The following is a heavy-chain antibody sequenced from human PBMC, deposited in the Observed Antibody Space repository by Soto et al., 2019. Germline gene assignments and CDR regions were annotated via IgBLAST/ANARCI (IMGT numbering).Heavy chain of an antibody. D-gene: IGHD3-10*01. J-gene: IGHJ1*01. Sequence: GGSLRLSCASSVFSFGSYALSWVRQAPGKGLEWVSTISGSDGKTFYADSVKGRFSISRDTSQSTLYLQMNSLRADDTAMYYCARWSYLADRGQGTRVPVS. CDR3: ARWSYLAD. CDR2: ISGSDGKT. CDR1: VFSFGSYA. V-gene: IGHV3-23*01.